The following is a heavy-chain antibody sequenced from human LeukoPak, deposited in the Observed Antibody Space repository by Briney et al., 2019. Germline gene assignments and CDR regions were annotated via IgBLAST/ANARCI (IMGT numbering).Heavy chain of an antibody. CDR1: GFTFSGYS. J-gene: IGHJ4*02. CDR2: ISSSSSYI. V-gene: IGHV3-21*01. CDR3: ARDRSYYDSSGYSVS. Sequence: GGSLRLSCAASGFTFSGYSMNWVRQAPGKGLEWVSSISSSSSYIYYADSVKGRFTISRDNAKNSLYLQMNSLRAEDTAVYYCARDRSYYDSSGYSVSWGQGTLVTVSS. D-gene: IGHD3-22*01.